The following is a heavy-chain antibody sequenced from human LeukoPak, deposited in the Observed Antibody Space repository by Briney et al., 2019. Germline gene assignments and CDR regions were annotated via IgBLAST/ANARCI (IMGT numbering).Heavy chain of an antibody. CDR1: GYTFTSYG. J-gene: IGHJ4*02. D-gene: IGHD2-15*01. Sequence: GASVKVSCKASGYTFTSYGISWVRQAPGQGPEWMGWIIPIFGTANYAQKFQGRVTITADESTSTAYMELSSLRSEDTAVYYCARARYCSGGSCQLYFDYWGQGTLVIVSS. CDR3: ARARYCSGGSCQLYFDY. V-gene: IGHV1-69*13. CDR2: IIPIFGTA.